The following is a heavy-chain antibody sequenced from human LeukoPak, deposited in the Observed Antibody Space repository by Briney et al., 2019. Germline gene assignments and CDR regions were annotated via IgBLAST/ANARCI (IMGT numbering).Heavy chain of an antibody. Sequence: GASVKVSCKASGYTFTSYGISWVRQAPGQGVEWMGGIIPIFGSANYAQKFQGRVTITADESTSAAYMELSSLRSEDTAVYYCTRALHLELHSYFDSWGQGTLVTVSP. V-gene: IGHV1-69*13. CDR2: IIPIFGSA. D-gene: IGHD1-1*01. CDR1: GYTFTSYG. J-gene: IGHJ4*02. CDR3: TRALHLELHSYFDS.